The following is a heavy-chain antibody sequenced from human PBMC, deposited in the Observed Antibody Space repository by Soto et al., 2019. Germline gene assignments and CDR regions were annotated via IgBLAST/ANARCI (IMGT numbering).Heavy chain of an antibody. D-gene: IGHD5-12*01. J-gene: IGHJ6*02. V-gene: IGHV3-33*01. CDR2: IWYDGSNK. CDR3: ARVKRWLQNVYYYYGRDV. CDR1: GFTFSSYG. Sequence: QVQLVESGGGVVQPGRSLRLSCAASGFTFSSYGMHWVRQAPATGLEWVAVIWYDGSNKYYADSVKGRFTISRDNSKNTLYLQMNSLRAEDTAVYYCARVKRWLQNVYYYYGRDVWGQGTTVTVS.